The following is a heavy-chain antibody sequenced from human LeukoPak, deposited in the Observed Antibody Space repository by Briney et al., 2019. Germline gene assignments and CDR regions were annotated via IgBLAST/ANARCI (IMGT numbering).Heavy chain of an antibody. Sequence: PSETLSLTCTVPGGSISSYYWSWIRQPPGKGLEWIGYIYYSGSTNYNPSLKSRVTLSVDTSKNQFSLKLSSVTAADTAVYYCARDPSYYYGSGSYFDAFDIWGQGTMVTVAS. CDR2: IYYSGST. CDR1: GGSISSYY. V-gene: IGHV4-59*01. J-gene: IGHJ3*02. CDR3: ARDPSYYYGSGSYFDAFDI. D-gene: IGHD3-10*01.